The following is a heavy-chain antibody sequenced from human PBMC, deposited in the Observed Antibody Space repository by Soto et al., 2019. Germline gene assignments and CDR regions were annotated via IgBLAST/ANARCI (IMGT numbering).Heavy chain of an antibody. CDR2: IIPIFGTA. CDR3: ARVGLGYCSSTSCYPVFDY. CDR1: GGTFSSYA. J-gene: IGHJ4*02. V-gene: IGHV1-69*13. D-gene: IGHD2-2*01. Sequence: SVKVSCKASGGTFSSYAISWVRQAPGQGLEWMGGIIPIFGTANYAQKFQGRVTITADESTSTAYMELSSLRSEDTAVYYCARVGLGYCSSTSCYPVFDYWGQGTLVTVSS.